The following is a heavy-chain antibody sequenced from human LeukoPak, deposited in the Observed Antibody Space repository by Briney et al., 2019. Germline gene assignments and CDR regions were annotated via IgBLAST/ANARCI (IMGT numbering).Heavy chain of an antibody. V-gene: IGHV3-48*03. Sequence: GSLRLSCAASGFTFSSYEMNWVRQAPGKGLEGVSYIGGSGRTIHYADSVKGRFTVSRDNAKNSLYLQMNSLRAEDTAVYYCARDMGYCSGGSCYGRRYFDYWGQGTLVTVSS. CDR2: IGGSGRTI. CDR3: ARDMGYCSGGSCYGRRYFDY. CDR1: GFTFSSYE. J-gene: IGHJ4*02. D-gene: IGHD2-15*01.